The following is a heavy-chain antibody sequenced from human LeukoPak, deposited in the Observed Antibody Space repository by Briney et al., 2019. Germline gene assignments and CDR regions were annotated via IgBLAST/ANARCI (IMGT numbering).Heavy chain of an antibody. V-gene: IGHV3-23*01. D-gene: IGHD6-6*01. CDR1: GFTVSSNY. CDR2: ISGSGGST. J-gene: IGHJ4*02. Sequence: GGSLRLSCAASGFTVSSNYMSWVRQAPGKGLEWVSAISGSGGSTYYADSVKGRFTISRDNSKNTLYLQMNSLRAEDTAVYYCAVGSSPFGDYFDYWGQGTLVTVSS. CDR3: AVGSSPFGDYFDY.